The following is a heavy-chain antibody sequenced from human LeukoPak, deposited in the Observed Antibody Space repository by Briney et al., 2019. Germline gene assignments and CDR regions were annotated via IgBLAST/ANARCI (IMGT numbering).Heavy chain of an antibody. J-gene: IGHJ4*02. Sequence: GGSLRLSCAASGFTFSSYAMHWVRQAPGKGLEYVSAISSTGGSKYYANSVKGRFTISRDNSKNTLYLQMGSLRAEDMAVYYCAREAWFGEFRGLYYFDYWGQGTLVTVSS. CDR3: AREAWFGEFRGLYYFDY. D-gene: IGHD3-10*01. CDR2: ISSTGGSK. V-gene: IGHV3-64*01. CDR1: GFTFSSYA.